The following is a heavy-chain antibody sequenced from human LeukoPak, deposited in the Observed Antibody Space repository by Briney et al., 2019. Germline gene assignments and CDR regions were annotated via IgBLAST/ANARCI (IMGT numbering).Heavy chain of an antibody. V-gene: IGHV4-59*12. D-gene: IGHD6-6*01. CDR2: IYYSGST. CDR3: ARAKKRPARVIDY. CDR1: GGSISSYY. J-gene: IGHJ4*02. Sequence: SETLSLTCTVSGGSISSYYWSWIRQPPGKGLEWIGYIYYSGSTNYNPSLKSRVTISVDTSKNQFSLKLSSVTAADTAVYYSARAKKRPARVIDYWGQGTLVTVSS.